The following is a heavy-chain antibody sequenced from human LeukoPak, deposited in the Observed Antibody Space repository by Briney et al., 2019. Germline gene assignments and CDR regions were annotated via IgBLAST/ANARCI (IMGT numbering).Heavy chain of an antibody. D-gene: IGHD3-3*01. CDR1: GGSFSGYY. J-gene: IGHJ5*02. Sequence: SETLSLTCAVYGGSFSGYYWSWIRQPPGKGLEWIGEINHSGSTNYNPSLKSRVTISVDTSKNQFSLKLSSVTAADTAVYYCARGGYDLWSGYYISRGPTLNXFDPXXXGTLXTV. CDR3: ARGGYDLWSGYYISRGPTLNXFDP. CDR2: INHSGST. V-gene: IGHV4-34*01.